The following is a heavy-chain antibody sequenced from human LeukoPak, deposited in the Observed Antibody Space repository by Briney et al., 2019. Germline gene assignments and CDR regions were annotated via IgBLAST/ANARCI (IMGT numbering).Heavy chain of an antibody. CDR1: GGTFSSYA. J-gene: IGHJ4*02. D-gene: IGHD2-21*02. CDR2: IIPILGIA. Sequence: GASVKVSCKASGGTFSSYAISWVRQAPGQGLEWMGRIIPILGIANYAQKFQGRVTITADKSTSTAYMELSSLRSEDTAVYYCARDCGGDCYHQGEFDYWGQGTLVTVSS. V-gene: IGHV1-69*04. CDR3: ARDCGGDCYHQGEFDY.